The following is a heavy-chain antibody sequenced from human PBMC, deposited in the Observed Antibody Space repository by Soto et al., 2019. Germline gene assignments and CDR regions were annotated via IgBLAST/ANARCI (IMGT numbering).Heavy chain of an antibody. Sequence: QVQLVQSGAEVKKPGASVKVSCKTSGYTFTSHGISWVRQAPGQGLEWMGWISPYNGDTNYAQKLQGRVSVTTDSSTRTAYMELRSLRSEDTPVYYCARMVRGSTVGYYYYMDVWGKGTTVTVSS. J-gene: IGHJ6*03. CDR3: ARMVRGSTVGYYYYMDV. V-gene: IGHV1-18*01. CDR1: GYTFTSHG. D-gene: IGHD3-10*01. CDR2: ISPYNGDT.